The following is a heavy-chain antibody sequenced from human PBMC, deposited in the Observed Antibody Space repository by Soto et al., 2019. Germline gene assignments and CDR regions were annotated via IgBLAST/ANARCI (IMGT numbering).Heavy chain of an antibody. Sequence: RASVKVSCKASGYTFTSYGISWVRQAPGQGLEWMGWISAYNGNTNYAQKLQGRVTMTTDTSTSTAYMELRSLRSDDTAVYYCAGPSYDYDSSGPSNFDFWGKGSLVTV. CDR1: GYTFTSYG. V-gene: IGHV1-18*01. D-gene: IGHD3-22*01. CDR2: ISAYNGNT. CDR3: AGPSYDYDSSGPSNFDF. J-gene: IGHJ4*02.